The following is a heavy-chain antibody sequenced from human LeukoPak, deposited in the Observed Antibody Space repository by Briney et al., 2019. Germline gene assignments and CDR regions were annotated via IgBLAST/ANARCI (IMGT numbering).Heavy chain of an antibody. CDR3: ARDMRLYRSGRSAFDI. Sequence: ASVTVSCKASGGTFSSYAISWVRQAPGQGLEWMGGIIPIFGTANYAQKFQGRVTITADESTSTAYMELSSLRSEDTAVYYCARDMRLYRSGRSAFDIWGQGTMVTVSS. D-gene: IGHD3-10*01. V-gene: IGHV1-69*13. CDR1: GGTFSSYA. J-gene: IGHJ3*02. CDR2: IIPIFGTA.